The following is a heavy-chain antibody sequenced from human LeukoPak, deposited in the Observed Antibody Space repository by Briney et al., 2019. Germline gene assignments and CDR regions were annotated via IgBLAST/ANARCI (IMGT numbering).Heavy chain of an antibody. CDR2: IYYSGST. V-gene: IGHV4-59*01. D-gene: IGHD3-16*01. CDR3: ASTMRLGLDY. Sequence: KASETLSLTCTVSGGSISSYYWSWIRQPPGKGLEWIGYIYYSGSTNYNPSLKSRVTISVDTSKNQFSLKLSSVTAADTAVYYCASTMRLGLDYWGQGTLVTVSS. J-gene: IGHJ4*02. CDR1: GGSISSYY.